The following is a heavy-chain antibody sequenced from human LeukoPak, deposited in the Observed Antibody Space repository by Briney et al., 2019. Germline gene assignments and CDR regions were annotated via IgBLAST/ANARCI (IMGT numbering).Heavy chain of an antibody. CDR2: MNSDGSTT. CDR3: ATAGSYRFDF. J-gene: IGHJ4*02. V-gene: IGHV3-74*01. CDR1: GFTFSSSW. D-gene: IGHD1-26*01. Sequence: PGGSLRLSCAGSGFTFSSSWMHWVRQAPGEGLVWVSRMNSDGSTTNYADSVKGRFTISRDNAKNTLYLQMESLRAEDTAVYYCATAGSYRFDFWGQGTLVTVSS.